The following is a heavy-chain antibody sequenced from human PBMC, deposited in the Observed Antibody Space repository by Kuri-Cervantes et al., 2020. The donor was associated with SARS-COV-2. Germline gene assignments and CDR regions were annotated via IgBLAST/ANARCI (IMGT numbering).Heavy chain of an antibody. J-gene: IGHJ6*03. CDR1: GGSISRYY. CDR2: IYYSGST. CDR3: ASVKYIDYYYYMDV. Sequence: SETLSLTCTVSGGSISRYYWSWIRQPPGKGLEWIGYIYYSGSTNYNPSLKSRVTISVDTSKNQFSLKLSSVTAADTAVYYCASVKYIDYYYYMDVWGKGTTVTVSS. D-gene: IGHD2-15*01. V-gene: IGHV4-59*01.